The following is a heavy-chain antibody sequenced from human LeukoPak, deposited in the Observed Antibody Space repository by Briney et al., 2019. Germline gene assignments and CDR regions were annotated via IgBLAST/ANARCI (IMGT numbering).Heavy chain of an antibody. Sequence: GASVRVSSKASGFTFTSYGMSWVRQAPGQGLEWMGWISAYNGKTNYAQKFLGRVTMTTDTSTSTAYMDLRSLRSDDTAVYYCARGGALTSFDSWGQGTLITVSS. CDR1: GFTFTSYG. D-gene: IGHD1-26*01. J-gene: IGHJ4*02. CDR3: ARGGALTSFDS. V-gene: IGHV1-18*01. CDR2: ISAYNGKT.